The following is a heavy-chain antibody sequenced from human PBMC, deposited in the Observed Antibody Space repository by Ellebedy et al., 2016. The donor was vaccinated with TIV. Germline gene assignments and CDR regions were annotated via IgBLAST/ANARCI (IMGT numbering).Heavy chain of an antibody. V-gene: IGHV3-64D*06. D-gene: IGHD6-13*01. CDR2: IIASGGLT. J-gene: IGHJ4*02. CDR1: GFTFNIYT. Sequence: GESLKISCSASGFTFNIYTMHWVRQAPGKGLEYVSAIIASGGLTYYADSVKGRFTISRDNSKSTLYLQMSSLRADDTAVYYCVKDSRLTRSCWGQGTLVTVSS. CDR3: VKDSRLTRSC.